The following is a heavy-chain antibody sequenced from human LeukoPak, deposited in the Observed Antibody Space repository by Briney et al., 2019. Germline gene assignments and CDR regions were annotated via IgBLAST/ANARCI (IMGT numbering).Heavy chain of an antibody. CDR2: IYHSGIT. CDR3: ARVITLAARHERSSYYFDY. D-gene: IGHD6-6*01. Sequence: SETLSLTCTVSGGSISSYFWTWTRQPPGKGLEWIGYIYHSGITNYSPSLKSRVTMSIDTSKNQFSLKLSSVTAADTAVYYCARVITLAARHERSSYYFDYWGQGTLVTVSS. J-gene: IGHJ4*02. CDR1: GGSISSYF. V-gene: IGHV4-59*08.